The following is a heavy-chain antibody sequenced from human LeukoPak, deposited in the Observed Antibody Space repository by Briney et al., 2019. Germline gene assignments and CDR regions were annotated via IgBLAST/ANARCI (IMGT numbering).Heavy chain of an antibody. Sequence: GGSLRLFCVASGFSSASYAMGWVRQEPGEGLEWVAASSGSGGTTHYADSVKGRFTISRDNSKNTLYLQLHSLRAEDTALHYCAKVSLVVITSGAIDYWGQGTLVTVSS. V-gene: IGHV3-23*01. J-gene: IGHJ4*02. D-gene: IGHD3-22*01. CDR1: GFSSASYA. CDR2: SSGSGGTT. CDR3: AKVSLVVITSGAIDY.